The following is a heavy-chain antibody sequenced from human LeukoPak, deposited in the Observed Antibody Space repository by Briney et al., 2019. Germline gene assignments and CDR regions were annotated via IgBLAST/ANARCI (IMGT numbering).Heavy chain of an antibody. CDR3: ARGAPYYDFWSGYYTHVVRKNWFDP. CDR1: GGSFSGYY. J-gene: IGHJ5*02. Sequence: SETLSLTCAVYGGSFSGYYWSWIRQPPGKGLEWIGEINHSGSTNYNPSLKSRVTISVDTSKNQFSPKLSSVTAADTAVYYCARGAPYYDFWSGYYTHVVRKNWFDPWGQGTLVTVSS. D-gene: IGHD3-3*01. CDR2: INHSGST. V-gene: IGHV4-34*01.